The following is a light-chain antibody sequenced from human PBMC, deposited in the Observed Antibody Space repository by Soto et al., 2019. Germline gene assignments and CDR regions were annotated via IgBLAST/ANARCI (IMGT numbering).Light chain of an antibody. CDR1: QSXGHN. Sequence: EIVLTQSPATLSLSPGERATLSCRASQSXGHNLXWYQQKPGQAPRFLMYDASNRATGIPARFSGSGSGTDFTLTISSLEPEDFAVYYCXXRTNWPPLXXXGPGTKVDLK. CDR3: XXRTNWPPLXX. J-gene: IGKJ3*01. V-gene: IGKV3-11*01. CDR2: DAS.